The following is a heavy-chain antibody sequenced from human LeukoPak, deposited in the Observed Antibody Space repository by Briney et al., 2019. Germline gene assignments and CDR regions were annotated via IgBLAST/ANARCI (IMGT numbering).Heavy chain of an antibody. V-gene: IGHV1-46*01. J-gene: IGHJ4*02. D-gene: IGHD3-16*01. CDR2: INPSGGSK. CDR3: ARGEGGYDYVWGTPITQNPFDY. CDR1: GYTFTSYY. Sequence: ASVTVSCMACGYTFTSYYMHWVRQAPGQGLEWMGIINPSGGSKNYAQKFQGRVTMTRDTSTSTVYMELSSLRSEDTTVYYCARGEGGYDYVWGTPITQNPFDYWGQGTLVTVSS.